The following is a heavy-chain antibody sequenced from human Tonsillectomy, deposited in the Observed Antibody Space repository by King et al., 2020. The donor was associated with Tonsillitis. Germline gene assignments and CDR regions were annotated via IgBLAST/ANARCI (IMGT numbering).Heavy chain of an antibody. D-gene: IGHD3-10*01. J-gene: IGHJ4*02. CDR2: IYPGDSDT. Sequence: QLVQSGAEVKKPGESLKISCKGSGYSFTSYWIGWVRQMPGKGLEWMGIIYPGDSDTRYSPSFQGQVTISADKSLSTAYLQWSSLKASDTAMYYYARHPSYYYGSGGHYRRCDDWGQGTLVTVSS. CDR3: ARHPSYYYGSGGHYRRCDD. V-gene: IGHV5-51*01. CDR1: GYSFTSYW.